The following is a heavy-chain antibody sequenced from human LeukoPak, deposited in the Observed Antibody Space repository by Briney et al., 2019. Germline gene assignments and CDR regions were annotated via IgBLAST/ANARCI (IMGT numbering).Heavy chain of an antibody. V-gene: IGHV3-15*01. CDR1: GFTLSNVW. J-gene: IGHJ4*02. D-gene: IGHD6-19*01. CDR2: IKSKTDGGTT. CDR3: TPSIAVAGSLDY. Sequence: GGSLRLSCAASGFTLSNVWMSWVRQAPGKGLEWVGRIKSKTDGGTTDYAAPVRGRFTISRDDSKNTLNLQMNSLKTEDTAVYYCTPSIAVAGSLDYWGQGTLVTVSS.